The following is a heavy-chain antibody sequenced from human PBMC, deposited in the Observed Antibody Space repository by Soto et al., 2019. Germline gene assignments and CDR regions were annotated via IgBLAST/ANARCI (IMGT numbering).Heavy chain of an antibody. D-gene: IGHD2-15*01. CDR2: ITSSGTTV. V-gene: IGHV3-48*02. Sequence: EVHLVESGGGLVQPGGSLRLSCAASGFTFSSYSLNWVRQAPGKGLEWVSYITSSGTTVYYADSVRGRFTISRDNAKNSLYLQMNSLRDDDPAVDCCARGSRYWAYDFDFWGQGTLVTVSS. CDR1: GFTFSSYS. J-gene: IGHJ4*02. CDR3: ARGSRYWAYDFDF.